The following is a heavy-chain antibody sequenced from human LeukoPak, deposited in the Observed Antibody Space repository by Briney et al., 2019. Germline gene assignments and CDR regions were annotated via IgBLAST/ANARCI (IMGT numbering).Heavy chain of an antibody. V-gene: IGHV4-59*01. CDR2: IYSSGSA. D-gene: IGHD1-14*01. Sequence: LETLSLTCTVSGGSITSYYWSWIRQPPGKGLEWIGHIYSSGSAHSNTSPESRVTISVDTSKNTLSLRLSSVPPAATAVYYCAKCPLRRTEPDQWGQGTLVTVSS. CDR1: GGSITSYY. CDR3: AKCPLRRTEPDQ. J-gene: IGHJ5*02.